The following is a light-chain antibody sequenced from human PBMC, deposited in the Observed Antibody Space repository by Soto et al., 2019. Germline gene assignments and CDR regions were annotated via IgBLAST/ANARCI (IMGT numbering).Light chain of an antibody. Sequence: GDRVTITCRASRSVSTSLNWYQQKPGKAPKVLIYAASNLQRGVPSRFSGSGSGTDFTLTISCLQSEDFATYYCQQYYSYPWTFGQGTKVDIK. V-gene: IGKV1-8*01. CDR1: RSVSTS. CDR2: AAS. CDR3: QQYYSYPWT. J-gene: IGKJ1*01.